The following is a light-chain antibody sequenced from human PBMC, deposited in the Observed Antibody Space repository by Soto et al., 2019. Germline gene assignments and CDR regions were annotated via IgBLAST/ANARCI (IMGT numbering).Light chain of an antibody. V-gene: IGLV2-11*01. Sequence: QSALTQPRSVSGSPGQSVTISCTGTSSDVGGYNYVSWYQQHPGKAPKLMIYDVSKRPSGVPDRFSGSKSVNTASLTISGLQAEDEADYYCFSYAGIYSLVFGGATKLTVL. J-gene: IGLJ2*01. CDR3: FSYAGIYSLV. CDR1: SSDVGGYNY. CDR2: DVS.